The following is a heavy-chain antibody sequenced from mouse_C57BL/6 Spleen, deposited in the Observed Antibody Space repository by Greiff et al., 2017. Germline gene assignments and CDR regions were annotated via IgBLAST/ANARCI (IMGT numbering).Heavy chain of an antibody. J-gene: IGHJ2*01. V-gene: IGHV14-2*01. D-gene: IGHD2-3*01. CDR1: GFNIKDYY. CDR2: IDPEDGET. CDR3: ASGGGYSHFDY. Sequence: VQLQQSGAELVKPGASVKLSCTASGFNIKDYYMHWVKQRPEQGLEWIGRIDPEDGETKYAPKFQGKATLTADTSSNTAYLQLSSLPSEDTAGYYCASGGGYSHFDYWGQGTTLTVSS.